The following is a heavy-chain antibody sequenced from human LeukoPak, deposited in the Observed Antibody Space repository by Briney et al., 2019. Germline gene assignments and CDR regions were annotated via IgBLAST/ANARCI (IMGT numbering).Heavy chain of an antibody. Sequence: GGSLRLSCAASGFTFSSYAMSWVRQAPGKGLEWVSAISGSGGSTYYVDSVKGRFTISRDNSKNTLYLQMNSLRAEDTAVYYCAKNPRYFDWLLLPADFDYWGQGTLVTVSS. CDR3: AKNPRYFDWLLLPADFDY. V-gene: IGHV3-23*01. CDR2: ISGSGGST. CDR1: GFTFSSYA. J-gene: IGHJ4*02. D-gene: IGHD3-9*01.